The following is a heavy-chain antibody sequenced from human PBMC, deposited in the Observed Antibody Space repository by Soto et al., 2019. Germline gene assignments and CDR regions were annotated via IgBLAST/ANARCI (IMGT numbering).Heavy chain of an antibody. CDR1: GGSSSSYY. D-gene: IGHD5-12*01. J-gene: IGHJ4*02. CDR3: ARHSGYDSSGFDY. Sequence: SETLSLTCTVSGGSSSSYYWSWIRQPPGKGLEWIGYIYYSGSTNYNPSLESRVTISVDTSKNQFSLKLSSVTAADTAVYYCARHSGYDSSGFDYWGQGTLVTVSS. V-gene: IGHV4-59*08. CDR2: IYYSGST.